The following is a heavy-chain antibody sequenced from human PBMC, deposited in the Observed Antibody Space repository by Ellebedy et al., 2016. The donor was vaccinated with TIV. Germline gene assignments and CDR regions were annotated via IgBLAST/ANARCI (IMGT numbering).Heavy chain of an antibody. D-gene: IGHD1-14*01. CDR1: GFTFSSYG. CDR2: ISGSGGST. V-gene: IGHV3-21*01. J-gene: IGHJ4*02. CDR3: ARAKPSDY. Sequence: GESLKISXAASGFTFSSYGMHWVRQAPGKGLEWVSAISGSGGSTYYADSVKGRFTISRDNAKNSLYLQMNSLRAEDTAVYYCARAKPSDYWGQGTLVTVSS.